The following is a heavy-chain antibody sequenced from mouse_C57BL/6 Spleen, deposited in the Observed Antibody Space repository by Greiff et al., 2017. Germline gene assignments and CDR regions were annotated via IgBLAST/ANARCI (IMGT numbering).Heavy chain of an antibody. CDR1: GFKFTSYW. V-gene: IGHV1-5*01. J-gene: IGHJ3*01. CDR2: IYPGNSDP. Sequence: EVKVEESGTVLARPGASVKMSCKTSGFKFTSYWMHWVKPRPGQGLAWIGAIYPGNSDPSYNQKVKGKAKMTAVTSASTAYMELSSRTNEDSAVYYCTYDDLTFLAYWGQGTRVTVSA. D-gene: IGHD2-3*01. CDR3: TYDDLTFLAY.